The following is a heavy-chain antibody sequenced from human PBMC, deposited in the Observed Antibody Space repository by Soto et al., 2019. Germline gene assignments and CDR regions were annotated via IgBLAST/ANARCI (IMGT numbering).Heavy chain of an antibody. CDR3: SRVGCSNSKCYTRGMDD. J-gene: IGHJ6*02. V-gene: IGHV4-4*07. CDR1: GGSISGYY. Sequence: PSETLSLTCTVSGGSISGYYWSWVRQPAGKGLEWVGRIYSDGTTNYSPSLKSRVTMSLDTSKDQFSLHLNSVTAADTAVYYCSRVGCSNSKCYTRGMDDWGQGTTVTVS. D-gene: IGHD2-2*01. CDR2: IYSDGTT.